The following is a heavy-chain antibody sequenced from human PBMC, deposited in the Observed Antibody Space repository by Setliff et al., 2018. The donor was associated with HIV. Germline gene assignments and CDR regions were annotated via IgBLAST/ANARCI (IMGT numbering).Heavy chain of an antibody. CDR1: GGTFSSYT. D-gene: IGHD3-10*01. CDR3: ARDRNGWITMVRGVKNYYSGMDV. V-gene: IGHV1-69*04. CDR2: IIPILGIA. J-gene: IGHJ6*02. Sequence: SVKVSCKASGGTFSSYTISWVRQAPGQGLEWMGRIIPILGIANYAQKFQGRVTITADKSTSTAYMELSILRSEDTAVYYCARDRNGWITMVRGVKNYYSGMDVWGQGTTVTVSS.